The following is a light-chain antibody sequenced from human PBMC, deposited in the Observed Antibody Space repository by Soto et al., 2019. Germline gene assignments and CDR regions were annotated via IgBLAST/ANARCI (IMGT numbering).Light chain of an antibody. CDR3: QQYENLPT. J-gene: IGKJ5*01. CDR2: YAS. Sequence: DIQMTQSPSSLSASVGDRVTITCQASQNINNYLNWYKQKPGRAPKLLIYYASNLEAGVPSRFRGSGSGTDFTFTISRLQPEDIATYYCQQYENLPTFGQGTRLEIK. CDR1: QNINNY. V-gene: IGKV1-33*01.